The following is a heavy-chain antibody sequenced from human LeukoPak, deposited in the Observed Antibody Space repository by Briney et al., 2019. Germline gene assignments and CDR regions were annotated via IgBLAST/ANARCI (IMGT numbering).Heavy chain of an antibody. D-gene: IGHD6-6*01. CDR2: ISSSGSTI. CDR3: AKGLATYSSSSDY. V-gene: IGHV3-11*04. Sequence: GGSLRLSCAASGFTFSDYYMSWIRQAPGKGLEWVSYISSSGSTIYYADSVKGRFTISRDNAKNSLYLQMNSLRAEDTAVYYCAKGLATYSSSSDYWGQGTLVTVPS. CDR1: GFTFSDYY. J-gene: IGHJ4*02.